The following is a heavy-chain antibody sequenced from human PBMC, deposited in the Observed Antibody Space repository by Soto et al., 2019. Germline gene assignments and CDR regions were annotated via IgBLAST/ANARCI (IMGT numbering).Heavy chain of an antibody. J-gene: IGHJ4*02. CDR3: ARGHDSSDC. V-gene: IGHV4-30-2*01. D-gene: IGHD3-22*01. Sequence: QLQLQESGSGLVKPSQTLSLTCAVSGASISSGGYSWSWIRQPPGKGLEWIGYIYHSGTTYYNPSLKSRVTISIHTSKNQFSLMLSSVTAADTAMYYCARGHDSSDCWGQGTLVTVSS. CDR2: IYHSGTT. CDR1: GASISSGGYS.